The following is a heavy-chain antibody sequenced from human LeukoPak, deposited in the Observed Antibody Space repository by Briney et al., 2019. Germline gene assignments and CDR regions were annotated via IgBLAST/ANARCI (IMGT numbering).Heavy chain of an antibody. Sequence: GGSLRLSCAASGFTFSSYSMNWVRQAPGKGLEWVSSISSSSSYIYYAGSVKGRFTISRDNAKNSLYLQMNSLRAEDTAVYYCARVGNSDAFDIWGQGTMVTVSS. CDR2: ISSSSSYI. CDR3: ARVGNSDAFDI. CDR1: GFTFSSYS. V-gene: IGHV3-21*01. J-gene: IGHJ3*02. D-gene: IGHD1-26*01.